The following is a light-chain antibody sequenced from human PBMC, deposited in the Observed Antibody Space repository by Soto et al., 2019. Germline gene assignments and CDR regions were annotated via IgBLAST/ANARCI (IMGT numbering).Light chain of an antibody. Sequence: EIVLTQSPGTLSLSPGERVTLSCRASQSVNSISLAWYQQKPGQAPRLLIFGASSRATGIPDRFSGSGSGTDFTLTISRLEPEDFAVYYCQQYGSSPYTFGQGTKLEIK. V-gene: IGKV3-20*01. CDR2: GAS. CDR3: QQYGSSPYT. CDR1: QSVNSIS. J-gene: IGKJ2*01.